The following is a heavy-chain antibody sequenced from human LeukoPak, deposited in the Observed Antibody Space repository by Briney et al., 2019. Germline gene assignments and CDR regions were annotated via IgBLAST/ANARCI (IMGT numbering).Heavy chain of an antibody. Sequence: PGGSLRLSCAASGFRFSSYGMHWVRQAPGKGLEWVAFIRYDGSNKYYADSVKGRFTISRDNSKNTLYLQMNSLRAEDTAVYYCATNYPTLSYYYYMDVWGKGTTVTISS. J-gene: IGHJ6*03. D-gene: IGHD5-24*01. CDR3: ATNYPTLSYYYYMDV. V-gene: IGHV3-30*02. CDR2: IRYDGSNK. CDR1: GFRFSSYG.